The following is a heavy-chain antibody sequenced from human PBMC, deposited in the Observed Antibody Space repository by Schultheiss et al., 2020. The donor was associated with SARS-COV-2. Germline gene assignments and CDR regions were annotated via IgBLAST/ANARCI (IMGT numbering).Heavy chain of an antibody. J-gene: IGHJ4*02. D-gene: IGHD5-18*01. CDR3: TRDLFSGYSHGYAGY. CDR1: GFTFSSYA. Sequence: GGSLRLSCAASGFTFSSYAMHWVRQAPGKGLEWVAVISYDGSDKFYADSVKGRFTISRDNSKNRLYMQMNSLRAEDTAVYYCTRDLFSGYSHGYAGYWGQGTLVTVSS. V-gene: IGHV3-30*01. CDR2: ISYDGSDK.